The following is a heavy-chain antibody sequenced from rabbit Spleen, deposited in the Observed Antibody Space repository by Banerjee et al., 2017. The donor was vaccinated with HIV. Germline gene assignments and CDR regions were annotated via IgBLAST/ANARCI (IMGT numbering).Heavy chain of an antibody. J-gene: IGHJ4*01. CDR2: IYSNSGRA. Sequence: QEQLVESGGGLVQPGGSLKLSCKASGFDFSNYGVSWVRQAPGKGLEWIGCIYSNSGRAHYANWVKSRLTISKASSTTVTLQMTSVTGADTATYFCARDGRGAIYSYGDFNLWGQGTLVTVS. CDR3: ARDGRGAIYSYGDFNL. V-gene: IGHV1S45*01. CDR1: GFDFSNYG. D-gene: IGHD6-1*01.